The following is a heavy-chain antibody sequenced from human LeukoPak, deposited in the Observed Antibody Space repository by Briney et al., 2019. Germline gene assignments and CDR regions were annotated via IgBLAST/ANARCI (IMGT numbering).Heavy chain of an antibody. CDR2: IYYSGST. J-gene: IGHJ4*02. Sequence: SETLSLTCTVSGGSISSYYWSWIRQPPGKGLEWIGYIYYSGSTNYNPSLKSRVTISVDTSKNQFSLKLSSVTAADTAVYYCAIGYCSGGSCYSDYWGQGTLVTVSS. D-gene: IGHD2-15*01. CDR1: GGSISSYY. V-gene: IGHV4-59*08. CDR3: AIGYCSGGSCYSDY.